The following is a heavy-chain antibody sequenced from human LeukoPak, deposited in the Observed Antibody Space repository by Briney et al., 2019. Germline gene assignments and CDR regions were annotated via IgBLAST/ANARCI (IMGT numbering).Heavy chain of an antibody. CDR2: IIPIFGTA. V-gene: IGHV1-69*05. J-gene: IGHJ3*02. CDR3: ARETGGVVPVAIGRGAFDI. D-gene: IGHD2-2*02. CDR1: GGTFSSYA. Sequence: GSSVKVSCKASGGTFSSYAISWVRQAPGQGLEWMGGIIPIFGTANYAQKFQGRVTITTDESTSTAYMELSSLRSEDTAVYYCARETGGVVPVAIGRGAFDIWGQGTMVTVSS.